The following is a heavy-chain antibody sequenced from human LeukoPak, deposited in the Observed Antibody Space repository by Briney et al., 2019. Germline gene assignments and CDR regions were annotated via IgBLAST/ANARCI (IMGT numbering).Heavy chain of an antibody. D-gene: IGHD3-10*01. J-gene: IGHJ5*02. Sequence: GSLRLSCVASGFTFSNHYMDWVRQPPGKGLEWIGSIYDSGSTYYNPSLKSRVTISADTSKNQFSLKLNSVTAADTAVYYCARHYGPWGQGTLVTVSS. CDR2: IYDSGST. CDR1: GFTFSNHY. CDR3: ARHYGP. V-gene: IGHV4-39*01.